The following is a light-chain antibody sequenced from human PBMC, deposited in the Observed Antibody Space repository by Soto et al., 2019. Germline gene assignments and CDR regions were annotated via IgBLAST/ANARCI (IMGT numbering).Light chain of an antibody. J-gene: IGKJ4*01. CDR1: QSVTRN. CDR2: AAS. V-gene: IGKV3-15*01. Sequence: EMVMTQSPATLSVSPGERVTLSCRASQSVTRNLAWYQHTPGQSPRLLISAASSGATGLPSRFSGSGSGTDFTLTISSLQSEDAAVYYGQQYHHWPVTFGGGTKVEIK. CDR3: QQYHHWPVT.